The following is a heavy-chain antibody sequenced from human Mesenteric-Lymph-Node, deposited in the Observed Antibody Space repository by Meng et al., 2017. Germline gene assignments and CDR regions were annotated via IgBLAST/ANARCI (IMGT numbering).Heavy chain of an antibody. CDR3: ARGSQWLYAFDY. CDR2: INPNSGGT. D-gene: IGHD6-19*01. CDR1: GYSFTGYY. J-gene: IGHJ4*02. V-gene: IGHV1-2*04. Sequence: QVQLVQSGAEVKNPGASVRVSCKASGYSFTGYYMHWVRQAPGQGLEWMGWINPNSGGTKYAQKFQGWVTMTRDTFINTAYMQLSRLRSDDTAVYYCARGSQWLYAFDYWGQGTLVTVSS.